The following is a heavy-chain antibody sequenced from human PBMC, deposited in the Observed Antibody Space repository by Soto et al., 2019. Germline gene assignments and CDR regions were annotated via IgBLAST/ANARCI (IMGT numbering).Heavy chain of an antibody. CDR3: AVTYFGVAPPRPTYNWFDH. CDR2: INPSGGST. Sequence: QVQLLQSGAEVKKPGASVKVSCKASGYTFTSYYMHCVRQAPGQGLEWMGIINPSGGSTSYAQKCQGRVTMTRDTSKSTVYMVLSSLRSDDTAVYYCAVTYFGVAPPRPTYNWFDHWGQGTLVTVSS. D-gene: IGHD3-3*01. J-gene: IGHJ5*02. CDR1: GYTFTSYY. V-gene: IGHV1-46*01.